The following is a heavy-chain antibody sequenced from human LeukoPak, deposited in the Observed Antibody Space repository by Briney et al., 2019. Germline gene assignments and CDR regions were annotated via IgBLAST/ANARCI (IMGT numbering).Heavy chain of an antibody. Sequence: GGSLRLSCAASGFTFSSYAMHWVRQAPGRGLEWVAVISYDGSNKYYADSVKGRFTISRDNSKNTLYLQMNSLRDEDTAVYYCARSHSSGQGFDYWGQGTLVTVSS. D-gene: IGHD6-19*01. CDR1: GFTFSSYA. V-gene: IGHV3-30*04. J-gene: IGHJ4*02. CDR2: ISYDGSNK. CDR3: ARSHSSGQGFDY.